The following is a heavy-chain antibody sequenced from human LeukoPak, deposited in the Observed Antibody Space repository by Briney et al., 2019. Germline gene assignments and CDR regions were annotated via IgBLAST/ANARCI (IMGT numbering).Heavy chain of an antibody. CDR1: GGSMRSSRHF. CDR3: ARDLTVTMDRTHYFDS. CDR2: VHLSAIT. Sequence: SETLSLTCTVSGGSMRSSRHFWGWIRQTPGKGLEWIGSVHLSAITYYNPSLRSRVTISIDTSNNQFSLKVNSLTAADTAVYYCARDLTVTMDRTHYFDSWGQGTLVTVSS. D-gene: IGHD3-10*01. J-gene: IGHJ4*02. V-gene: IGHV4-39*07.